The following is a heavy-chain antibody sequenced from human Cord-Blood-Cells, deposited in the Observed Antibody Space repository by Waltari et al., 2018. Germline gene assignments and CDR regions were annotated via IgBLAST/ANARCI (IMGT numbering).Heavy chain of an antibody. J-gene: IGHJ4*02. D-gene: IGHD3-10*01. CDR2: INHSGST. CDR3: ARGPITMVRGVIPYY. V-gene: IGHV4-34*01. CDR1: GGSFSGYY. Sequence: QVQLQQWGAGLLKPSETLSLTCAVYGGSFSGYYWSWIRQPPGKGLEWIGKINHSGSTNYNPSLKSRVTISVDTSKNQFSLKLSSVTAADTAVYYCARGPITMVRGVIPYYWGQGTLVTVSS.